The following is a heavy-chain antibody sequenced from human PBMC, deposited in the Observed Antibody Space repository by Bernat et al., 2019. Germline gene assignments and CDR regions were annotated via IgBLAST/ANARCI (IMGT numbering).Heavy chain of an antibody. CDR3: ARRFPSRRGLDS. V-gene: IGHV5-10-1*03. CDR2: IDPSDSYT. Sequence: EVQLVQSGAEVKKPGESLRISCKGSGYSFTSYWISWVRQMPGKGLEWMGRIDPSDSYTNYSPSFPGHVTISADKSISTAYLQWSRLKSSDTAMYYCARRFPSRRGLDSWGQGTLVTVS. D-gene: IGHD3-16*01. J-gene: IGHJ4*02. CDR1: GYSFTSYW.